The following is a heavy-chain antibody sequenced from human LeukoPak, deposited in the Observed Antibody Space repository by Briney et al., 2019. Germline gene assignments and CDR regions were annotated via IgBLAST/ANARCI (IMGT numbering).Heavy chain of an antibody. CDR1: GYTFTGYY. D-gene: IGHD6-13*01. CDR3: ARESAPGIAAADGY. V-gene: IGHV1-2*02. J-gene: IGHJ4*02. CDR2: INPNSGGT. Sequence: ASVKVSCKASGYTFTGYYMHWVRQAPGQGLEWMGWINPNSGGTNYAQKFQGRVTMTRDTSTSTVYMELSSLRSEDTAVYYCARESAPGIAAADGYWGQGTLVTVSS.